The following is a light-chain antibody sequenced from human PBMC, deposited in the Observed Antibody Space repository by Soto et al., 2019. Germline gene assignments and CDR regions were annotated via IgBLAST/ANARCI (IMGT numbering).Light chain of an antibody. J-gene: IGKJ2*01. CDR2: GAS. Sequence: EIVLTQSPGTLSLSPGERATLSCRASQSVSSSYLAWYQQKTGQAPRLLIYGASSRATGIPDRFSGSGSGTDFPLTISRLEPEDFAVYYCPQYGSSGYTFGQGTKLEIK. V-gene: IGKV3-20*01. CDR3: PQYGSSGYT. CDR1: QSVSSSY.